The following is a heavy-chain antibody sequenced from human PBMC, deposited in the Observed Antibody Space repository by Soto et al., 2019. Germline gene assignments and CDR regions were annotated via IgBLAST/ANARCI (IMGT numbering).Heavy chain of an antibody. CDR3: AKERATTTAFDY. CDR2: ITDNGGST. Sequence: GGSLRLSCAASGFTFSRDGMSWVRQAPGKGLVWVSLITDNGGSTYYADSVKGRFTISRDNTKNTLFLQMNSLRAEDTAVYYCAKERATTTAFDYWGQGALVTVSS. D-gene: IGHD4-17*01. J-gene: IGHJ4*02. CDR1: GFTFSRDG. V-gene: IGHV3-23*01.